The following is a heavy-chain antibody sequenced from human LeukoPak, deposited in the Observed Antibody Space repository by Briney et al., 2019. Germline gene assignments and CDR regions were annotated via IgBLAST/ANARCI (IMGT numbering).Heavy chain of an antibody. Sequence: GGSLRLSCTASGFTFGDYAMSWVRQAPGKGLEWVGFIRSKAYGGTTEYAASVKGRFTISRDDSKSIAYLQMNSLKTEDTAVYYCTRDSRPAPTVVTRGSLGYWGQGTLVTVSS. D-gene: IGHD4-23*01. CDR3: TRDSRPAPTVVTRGSLGY. J-gene: IGHJ4*02. V-gene: IGHV3-49*04. CDR1: GFTFGDYA. CDR2: IRSKAYGGTT.